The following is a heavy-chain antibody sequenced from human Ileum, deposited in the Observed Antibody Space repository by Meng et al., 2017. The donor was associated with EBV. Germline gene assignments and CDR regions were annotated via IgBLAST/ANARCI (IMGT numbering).Heavy chain of an antibody. Sequence: VQRGHSGLQLKPPGASVKVSRKASGYTFTRRAIHWVRQAPGQGLEWMGWINTDTSNPTYAQGLTGRFVFSLDTSVSTAYLQIGSLMAEDTAVYYCARGEGGYCSTTTCYLGTWGQGTLVTVSS. V-gene: IGHV7-4-1*01. CDR2: INTDTSNP. CDR3: ARGEGGYCSTTTCYLGT. J-gene: IGHJ4*02. D-gene: IGHD2-2*01. CDR1: GYTFTRRA.